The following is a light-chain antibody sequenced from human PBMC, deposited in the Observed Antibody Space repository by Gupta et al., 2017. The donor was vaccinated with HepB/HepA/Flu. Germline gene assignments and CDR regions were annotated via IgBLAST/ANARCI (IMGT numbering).Light chain of an antibody. V-gene: IGLV3-1*01. CDR2: KDS. Sequence: SSALTQPPSVSVSPGQTASITCSGDKLGDKYVCWYHQKPGQYRVLVIYKDSKRSAEIPGRFSCSNSGNTATLTMSGTKARDEDDYYCQAGDSSTVIFGGGTKLTVL. J-gene: IGLJ2*01. CDR1: KLGDKY. CDR3: QAGDSSTVI.